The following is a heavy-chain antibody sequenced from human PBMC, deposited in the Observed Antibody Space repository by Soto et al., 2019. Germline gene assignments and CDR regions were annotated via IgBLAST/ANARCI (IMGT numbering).Heavy chain of an antibody. V-gene: IGHV3-23*01. CDR1: GFTFRSYA. CDR2: ISGSGNTS. D-gene: IGHD6-13*01. J-gene: IGHJ4*02. CDR3: AKGRGSSWNADY. Sequence: EVQLLESGGGLVQPGGSLRLSCVASGFTFRSYAMSWVRRAPGKGMEWVSAISGSGNTSYFADSVRGRFTIYRDNSKDTLYLQLNNLRVVDTADYFCAKGRGSSWNADYWGQGTLVTVAS.